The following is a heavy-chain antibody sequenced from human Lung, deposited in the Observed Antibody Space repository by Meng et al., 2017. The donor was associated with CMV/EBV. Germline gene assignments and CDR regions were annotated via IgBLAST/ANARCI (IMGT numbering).Heavy chain of an antibody. J-gene: IGHJ4*02. Sequence: GGSLRLXCAASGFTFDDYGMSWVRQAPGKGLEWVAFIRYDGSNTYYADSVKGRFTISRDNSKNTLYLQMNSLRAEDTAVYYCANRYSGFEDVWYFDYWGQGTXVTVSS. D-gene: IGHD5-12*01. V-gene: IGHV3-30*02. CDR2: IRYDGSNT. CDR1: GFTFDDYG. CDR3: ANRYSGFEDVWYFDY.